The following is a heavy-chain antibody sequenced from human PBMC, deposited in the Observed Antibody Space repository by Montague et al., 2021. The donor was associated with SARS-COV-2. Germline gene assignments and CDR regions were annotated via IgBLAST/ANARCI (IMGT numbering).Heavy chain of an antibody. V-gene: IGHV3-23*03. CDR2: IYNTATSS. D-gene: IGHD2/OR15-2a*01. CDR1: GFTFSRSA. Sequence: SLRLSCAASGFTFSRSAMTWVRQAPGKGLEWISVIYNTATSSYYADSVKGRFTISRDDSKNTLSLHMNSLRVDDTAVYYCARSITLPAVLASWGQGTLVTVSS. CDR3: ARSITLPAVLAS. J-gene: IGHJ5*02.